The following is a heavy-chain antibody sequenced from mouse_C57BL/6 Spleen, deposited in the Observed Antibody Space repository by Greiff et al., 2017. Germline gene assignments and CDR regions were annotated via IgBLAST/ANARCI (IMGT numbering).Heavy chain of an antibody. Sequence: QVQLQQSGPGLVAPSQSLSITCTVSGFSLTSYAISWVRQPPGKGLEWLGVIWTGGGTNYNSALKSRLSISKDNSKSQVFLKMNSLQTDDTARYYCARHGSSWNYYAMDYWGQGTSVTVSS. CDR2: IWTGGGT. CDR1: GFSLTSYA. J-gene: IGHJ4*01. CDR3: ARHGSSWNYYAMDY. V-gene: IGHV2-9-1*01. D-gene: IGHD1-1*01.